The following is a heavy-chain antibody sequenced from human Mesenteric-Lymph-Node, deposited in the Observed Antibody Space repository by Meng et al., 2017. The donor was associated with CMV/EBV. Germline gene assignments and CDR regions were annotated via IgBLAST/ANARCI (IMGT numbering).Heavy chain of an antibody. CDR2: ISWNGGSI. CDR1: GFTFDDSA. Sequence: SLKISCAASGFTFDDSAMHWVRQAPGKGLEWVSGISWNGGSIGYADSVKGRFTISRDNAKNSLYLQMNSLRAEDTALYYCAKDTSYYYDSGAYWDYWGQGTLVTVSS. J-gene: IGHJ4*02. V-gene: IGHV3-9*01. D-gene: IGHD3-22*01. CDR3: AKDTSYYYDSGAYWDY.